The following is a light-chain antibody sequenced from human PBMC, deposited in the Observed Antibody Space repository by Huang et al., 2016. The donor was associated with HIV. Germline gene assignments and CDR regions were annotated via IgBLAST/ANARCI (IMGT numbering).Light chain of an antibody. CDR2: AAS. Sequence: DIQMTQSPSAMSASVGDRITITCRASHDIDSSLAWFQQKPWKFPQRLIYAASSLQSGVPSRFSGSGSGTDTLTISSLQPEDSATYYCLQHSVYPRTFGQGTKVEI. CDR1: HDIDSS. J-gene: IGKJ1*01. V-gene: IGKV1-17*03. CDR3: LQHSVYPRT.